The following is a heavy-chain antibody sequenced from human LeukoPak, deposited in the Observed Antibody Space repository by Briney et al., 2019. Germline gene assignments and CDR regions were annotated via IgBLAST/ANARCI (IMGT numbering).Heavy chain of an antibody. CDR1: GGSISSSSYY. D-gene: IGHD6-19*01. CDR3: AKGSAVAAPRNWFDP. CDR2: IYYSGST. Sequence: SETLSLTCTVSGGSISSSSYYWGWIRQPPGKGLEWIGSIYYSGSTYYNPSLKSRVTISVDTSKNQFSLKLSSVTAADTAVYYCAKGSAVAAPRNWFDPWGRGTLVTVSS. J-gene: IGHJ5*02. V-gene: IGHV4-39*07.